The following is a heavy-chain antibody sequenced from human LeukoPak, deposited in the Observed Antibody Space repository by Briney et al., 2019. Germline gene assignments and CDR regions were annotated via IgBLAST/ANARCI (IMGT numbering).Heavy chain of an antibody. Sequence: GGSLRLSCAASGFTFSSYGMHWVRQAPGKGLEWVAVISYDGSNKYYADSVKGRFTISRDNAKNSLYLQMNSLRAEDTAVYYCALLQRGSGYVPYFDYWGQGTLVTVSS. D-gene: IGHD5-12*01. CDR1: GFTFSSYG. V-gene: IGHV3-30*03. CDR3: ALLQRGSGYVPYFDY. J-gene: IGHJ4*02. CDR2: ISYDGSNK.